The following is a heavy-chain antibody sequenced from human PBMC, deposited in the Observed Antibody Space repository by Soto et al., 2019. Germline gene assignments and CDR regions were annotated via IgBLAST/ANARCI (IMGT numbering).Heavy chain of an antibody. CDR2: IRSKANSYAT. V-gene: IGHV3-73*02. Sequence: EVQLVESGGGLVQPGGSLKLSCAASGFTFSGSAMHWVRQASGKGLEWVGRIRSKANSYATAYAASVKGRFTISRDDSKNTAYLQMNSLKTEDTAVYYCTRHGSSSCRDWGQGTLVTVSS. D-gene: IGHD6-13*01. CDR3: TRHGSSSCRD. J-gene: IGHJ4*02. CDR1: GFTFSGSA.